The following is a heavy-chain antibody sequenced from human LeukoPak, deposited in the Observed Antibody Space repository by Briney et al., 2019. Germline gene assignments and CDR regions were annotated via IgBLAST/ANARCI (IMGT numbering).Heavy chain of an antibody. CDR3: AKCGTTCYANAFYI. V-gene: IGHV3-21*04. CDR1: GFTFSSYS. D-gene: IGHD2-2*01. Sequence: PGGSLRLSCAASGFTFSSYSMYWVRQAPGKGLEWVSSISSSSSYIYYADSVKGRFTISRDNSKNTLYMQMNSLRAEDAAVYYCAKCGTTCYANAFYIWGQGTMVTVSS. CDR2: ISSSSSYI. J-gene: IGHJ3*02.